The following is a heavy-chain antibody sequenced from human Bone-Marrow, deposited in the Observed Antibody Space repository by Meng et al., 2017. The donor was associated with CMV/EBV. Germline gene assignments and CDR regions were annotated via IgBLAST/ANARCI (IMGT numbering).Heavy chain of an antibody. J-gene: IGHJ6*02. CDR2: IWYDGSNK. D-gene: IGHD2-2*01. V-gene: IGHV3-30*19. Sequence: GGSLRLSCAASGFTFSSYGMHWVRQAPGKGLEWVAVIWYDGSNKYYADSVKGRFTISRDNSKSTLYFQMNSLRAEDTAVYYCARDYCSSTSCYGLDYGMDVWGQGTTVTGSS. CDR1: GFTFSSYG. CDR3: ARDYCSSTSCYGLDYGMDV.